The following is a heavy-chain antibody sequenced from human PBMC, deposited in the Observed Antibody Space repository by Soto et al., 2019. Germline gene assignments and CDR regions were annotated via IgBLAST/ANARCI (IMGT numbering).Heavy chain of an antibody. D-gene: IGHD3-10*01. V-gene: IGHV5-51*01. Sequence: ISWRGAGGKFTSYGSRWVRQMPGKGLEWMGTIYPGDSDTRYSPSFQGQVTISADKSISTAYLQWSSLKASDTAMYYCARHRGHLYYYGMDVWGQGTTVTVSS. CDR2: IYPGDSDT. CDR3: ARHRGHLYYYGMDV. J-gene: IGHJ6*02. CDR1: GGKFTSYG.